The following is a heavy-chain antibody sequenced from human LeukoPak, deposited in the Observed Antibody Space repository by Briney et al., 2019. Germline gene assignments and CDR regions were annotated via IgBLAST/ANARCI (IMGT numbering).Heavy chain of an antibody. CDR3: ARTYGSGSLDY. V-gene: IGHV3-48*01. CDR1: GFTFSNHN. D-gene: IGHD2-15*01. Sequence: GGSLRLFCAASGFTFSNHNMDWVRQAPGKGLEGIAYISGRGEAILYADSVQGRFTIFRDNAKNSIYLQMNGLTAEDTAGYYCARTYGSGSLDYGGQGTLVTVSS. J-gene: IGHJ4*02. CDR2: ISGRGEAI.